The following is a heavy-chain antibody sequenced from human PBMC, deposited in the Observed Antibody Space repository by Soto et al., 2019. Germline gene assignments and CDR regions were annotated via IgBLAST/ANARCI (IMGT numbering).Heavy chain of an antibody. Sequence: SVKVSCKASGGTFSSYAISWVRQAPGQGLEWMGGIIPIFGTANYAQKFQGRVTITADKSTSTAYMELSSLRSEDTAVYYCGRGAAGGYYYYYGMDVWGQGTTVTVSS. CDR1: GGTFSSYA. CDR2: IIPIFGTA. J-gene: IGHJ6*02. D-gene: IGHD6-13*01. CDR3: GRGAAGGYYYYYGMDV. V-gene: IGHV1-69*06.